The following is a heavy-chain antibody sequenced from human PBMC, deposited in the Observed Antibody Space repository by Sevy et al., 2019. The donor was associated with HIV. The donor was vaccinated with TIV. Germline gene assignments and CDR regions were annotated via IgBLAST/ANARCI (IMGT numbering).Heavy chain of an antibody. V-gene: IGHV3-11*06. D-gene: IGHD5-18*01. Sequence: GESLKISCTASGFTFSDYYMSWIRQAPGKGLEWVSYISTSSSYTSYPDSVKGQFTISRDNAMNSLYLQMNSLRVEDTAVYYCARVRYNYGQKYFDYWGQGTLVTVSS. CDR3: ARVRYNYGQKYFDY. CDR2: ISTSSSYT. J-gene: IGHJ4*02. CDR1: GFTFSDYY.